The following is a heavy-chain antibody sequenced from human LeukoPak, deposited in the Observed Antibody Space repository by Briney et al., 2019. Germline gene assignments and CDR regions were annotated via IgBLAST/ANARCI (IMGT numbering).Heavy chain of an antibody. D-gene: IGHD3-3*01. CDR3: AHRRSAFGVEFDP. CDR2: IYSNDDK. J-gene: IGHJ5*02. V-gene: IGHV2-5*01. Sequence: SGPTLVKPTQTLTLTCSFSGLSLSSSAAGVGWIRQPPGKALEWLALIYSNDDKYYSPSLKSRLTITKDTSKNQVVLIMTNMDPVGTATYFCAHRRSAFGVEFDPWGQGTLVTVSS. CDR1: GLSLSSSAAG.